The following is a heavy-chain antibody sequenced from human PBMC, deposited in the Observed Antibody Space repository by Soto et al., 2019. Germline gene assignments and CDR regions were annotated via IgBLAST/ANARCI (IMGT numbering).Heavy chain of an antibody. V-gene: IGHV2-5*01. CDR1: GFSVRSSGVA. Sequence: QITLKESGPTLVKPTQTLTLTCTCSGFSVRSSGVAVGWIRQPPGKALEWLALIYWYDDKRYSPSLKSRLTITRDPSKYQVVLTMTNMDPVDTGTYYCAHGGISINHGYEFWGQGTLVTVPS. CDR3: AHGGISINHGYEF. J-gene: IGHJ4*02. CDR2: IYWYDDK. D-gene: IGHD2-2*03.